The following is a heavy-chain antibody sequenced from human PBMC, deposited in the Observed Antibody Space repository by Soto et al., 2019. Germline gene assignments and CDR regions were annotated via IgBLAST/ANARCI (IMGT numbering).Heavy chain of an antibody. CDR3: ARRRGGVVATENWFDP. J-gene: IGHJ5*02. CDR1: SGSISSSSYY. D-gene: IGHD5-12*01. Sequence: QLQLQESGPGLVKPSETLSLTCTVSSGSISSSSYYWGWIRQSPGKGLEWIGTISYSGTTYYNPFLTRRVTISVDTSKNQFSLNLSSVTAADTAVYYCARRRGGVVATENWFDPWGQGTLVTVSS. CDR2: ISYSGTT. V-gene: IGHV4-39*01.